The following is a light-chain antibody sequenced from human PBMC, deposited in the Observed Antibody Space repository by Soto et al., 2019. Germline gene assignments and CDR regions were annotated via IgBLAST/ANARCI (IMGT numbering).Light chain of an antibody. J-gene: IGKJ1*01. CDR1: QDISSY. Sequence: GDRVTITCRASQDISSYLAWYQQKPGKVPKLLIYAASTLQSGVPSRFSGSGSGTEFTLTISSLQPEDFATYYCQQLNSYPQTFGQGTKVEIK. CDR3: QQLNSYPQT. V-gene: IGKV1-9*01. CDR2: AAS.